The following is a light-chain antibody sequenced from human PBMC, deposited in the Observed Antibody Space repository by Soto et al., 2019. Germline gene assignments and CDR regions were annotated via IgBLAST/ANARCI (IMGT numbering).Light chain of an antibody. Sequence: QSALTQPPSASGSPGQSVTISCTGTSTYIAEYDYVSWYQQSPVKAPKLVIYEVSKRPSGVPDRFSGSKSGNTASLTVSGLQTEDEAVYFCTSYAGTKNYVVFGGGTKLTVL. CDR3: TSYAGTKNYVV. CDR1: STYIAEYDY. CDR2: EVS. J-gene: IGLJ2*01. V-gene: IGLV2-8*01.